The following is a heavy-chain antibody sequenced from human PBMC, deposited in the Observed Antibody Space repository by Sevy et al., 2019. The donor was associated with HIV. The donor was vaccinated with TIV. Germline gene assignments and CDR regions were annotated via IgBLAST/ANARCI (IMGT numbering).Heavy chain of an antibody. J-gene: IGHJ4*02. D-gene: IGHD6-13*01. CDR3: AREGRQLVHGIDY. V-gene: IGHV3-21*01. CDR1: GFTFSSYS. Sequence: GGSLRLSCAASGFTFSSYSMNWVRQAPGKGLEWVSSISSSSYIYYADSVKGRITSSRDNAKNSLYLQMNSLRAEDTAVYYCAREGRQLVHGIDYWGQGTLVTVSS. CDR2: ISSSSYI.